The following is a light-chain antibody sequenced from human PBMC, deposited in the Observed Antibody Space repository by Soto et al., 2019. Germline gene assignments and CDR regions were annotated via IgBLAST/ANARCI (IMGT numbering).Light chain of an antibody. Sequence: EIVMTQSPATLSVSPGXRATPSCRASQSVSSNLAWYQQKPGQAPRLLIYGASTRATGIPARFSGSGSGTEFTLTISSLQSEDFAVYYCQQYNNWPYTFGQGTKVDIK. V-gene: IGKV3-15*01. CDR2: GAS. CDR3: QQYNNWPYT. J-gene: IGKJ2*01. CDR1: QSVSSN.